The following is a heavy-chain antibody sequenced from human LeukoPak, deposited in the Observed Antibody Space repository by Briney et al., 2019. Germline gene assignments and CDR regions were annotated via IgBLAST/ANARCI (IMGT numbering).Heavy chain of an antibody. V-gene: IGHV4-59*12. J-gene: IGHJ4*02. CDR3: ARNLWFGDRILAY. CDR1: GGSISSYY. D-gene: IGHD3-10*01. Sequence: PSETLSLTCTVSGGSISSYYWSWIRQPPGKGLEWIGYIYYSGSTNYNPSLKSRVTISVDTSKNQFSLKLSSVTAADTAVYYCARNLWFGDRILAYWGQGTLVTVSS. CDR2: IYYSGST.